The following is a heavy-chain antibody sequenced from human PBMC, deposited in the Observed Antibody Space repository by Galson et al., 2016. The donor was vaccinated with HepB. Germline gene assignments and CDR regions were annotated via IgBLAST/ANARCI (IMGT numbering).Heavy chain of an antibody. CDR2: IWYDGSNK. V-gene: IGHV3-33*01. J-gene: IGHJ6*02. Sequence: SLRLSCAASGFTFSSYGMHWVRQAPGKGLEWEAVIWYDGSNKDYADSVKGRFTISRDNSKNTLYLQMNSLRAEDTAVYYCARGGVLYCSGGSCYQSYYGMDVWGQGTTVTVSS. CDR3: ARGGVLYCSGGSCYQSYYGMDV. D-gene: IGHD2-15*01. CDR1: GFTFSSYG.